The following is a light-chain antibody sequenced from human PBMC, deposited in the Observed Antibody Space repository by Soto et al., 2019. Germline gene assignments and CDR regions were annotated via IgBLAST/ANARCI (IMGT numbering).Light chain of an antibody. V-gene: IGKV3-20*01. CDR3: HQYGTAPLT. CDR1: QSVSSGY. Sequence: EIVLTQSPGTLSLSPGESATLSCGSSQSVSSGYFAWYQQKPGQAPRLLIYAASSRATGIPDRFSGSASGTDSTLTISRLEPEDFAVYYCHQYGTAPLTFGPGTKVDIK. CDR2: AAS. J-gene: IGKJ3*01.